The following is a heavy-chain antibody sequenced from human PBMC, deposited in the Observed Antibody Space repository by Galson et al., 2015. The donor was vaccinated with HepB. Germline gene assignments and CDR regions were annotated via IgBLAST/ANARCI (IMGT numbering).Heavy chain of an antibody. D-gene: IGHD3-22*01. V-gene: IGHV3-23*01. CDR1: GFTFSSYA. CDR3: SRVYYYDSSGYYYLDY. J-gene: IGHJ4*02. Sequence: SLRLSCAASGFTFSSYAMHWVRQAPGKGLEWVSAISGSGGSTYYADSVKGRFTISRDNSKNTLYLQMNSLRAEDTAVYYCSRVYYYDSSGYYYLDYWGQGTLVTVSS. CDR2: ISGSGGST.